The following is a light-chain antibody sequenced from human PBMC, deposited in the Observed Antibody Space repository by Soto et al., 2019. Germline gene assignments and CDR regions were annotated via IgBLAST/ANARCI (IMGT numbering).Light chain of an antibody. CDR2: RDS. Sequence: SYELTQPLSVSVALGQTATITCGGNNIGSKNVHWYQQKPGQAPVLVISRDSNRPSGIPERFSGSNSGNTATLTISRAQAGDEADYYCQVWDSRTVVVGGGTKLTVL. CDR1: NIGSKN. V-gene: IGLV3-9*01. J-gene: IGLJ2*01. CDR3: QVWDSRTVV.